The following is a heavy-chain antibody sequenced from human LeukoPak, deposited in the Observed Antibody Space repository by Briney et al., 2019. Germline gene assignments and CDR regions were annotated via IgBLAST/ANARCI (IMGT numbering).Heavy chain of an antibody. J-gene: IGHJ3*02. D-gene: IGHD3-3*01. V-gene: IGHV1-2*02. CDR1: GYTFTGYY. CDR2: INPNSGGT. CDR3: ARARGRITIFGVVIEGAFDI. Sequence: VSVKVSCKASGYTFTGYYMHWVRQAPGQGLEWMGWINPNSGGTNYAQKFQGRVTMTRDTSISTAYMELSRLRSDDTAVYYCARARGRITIFGVVIEGAFDIWGQGTMVTVSS.